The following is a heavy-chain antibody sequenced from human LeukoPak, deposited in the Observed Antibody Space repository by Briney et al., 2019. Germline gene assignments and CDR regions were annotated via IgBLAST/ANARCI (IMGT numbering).Heavy chain of an antibody. Sequence: PGGSLRLSCAASGFTVSRNYMNWVRQAPGKGLEWVSVLYSGGSTDYADSVKGRFTISRDNSKNTLYLQMDSLRAEDTAVYYCARANYQFDYWGQGTLGTGSS. CDR3: ARANYQFDY. CDR2: LYSGGST. J-gene: IGHJ4*02. CDR1: GFTVSRNY. D-gene: IGHD1-7*01. V-gene: IGHV3-53*01.